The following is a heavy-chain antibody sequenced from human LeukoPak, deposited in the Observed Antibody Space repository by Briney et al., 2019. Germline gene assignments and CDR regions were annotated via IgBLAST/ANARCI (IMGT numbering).Heavy chain of an antibody. Sequence: GGSLRLSCAASGFTFSSYAMHWVRQAPGKGLEWVAVISYDGSNKYYADSVKGRFTISRDNSKNTLYLRMNSLRAEDTAVYYCARDPARDGYNGPDYWGQGTLATVSS. J-gene: IGHJ4*02. D-gene: IGHD5-24*01. V-gene: IGHV3-30*04. CDR1: GFTFSSYA. CDR2: ISYDGSNK. CDR3: ARDPARDGYNGPDY.